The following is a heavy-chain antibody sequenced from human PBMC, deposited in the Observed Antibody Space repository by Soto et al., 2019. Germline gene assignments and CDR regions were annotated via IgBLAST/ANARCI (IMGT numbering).Heavy chain of an antibody. CDR2: ISAYNGNT. CDR3: ARDGSSRGLFDY. Sequence: ASVEVSCKASGYTFTSYAISWVRQAPGQGLEWMGWISAYNGNTNYAQKLQGRVTMTTDTSTSTAYMELRSLRSDDTAVYYCARDGSSRGLFDYWGQGTLVTVSS. D-gene: IGHD6-13*01. V-gene: IGHV1-18*01. J-gene: IGHJ4*02. CDR1: GYTFTSYA.